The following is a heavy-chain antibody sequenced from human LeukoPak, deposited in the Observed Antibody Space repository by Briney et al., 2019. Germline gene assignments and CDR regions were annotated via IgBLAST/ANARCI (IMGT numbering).Heavy chain of an antibody. CDR1: GGSISSGDYY. CDR2: IYYSGST. CDR3: ARVYFIGQYSYQLPLLAFDI. D-gene: IGHD2-2*01. J-gene: IGHJ3*02. V-gene: IGHV4-30-4*08. Sequence: SETLSLXCTVSGGSISSGDYYWSWMRQPPGKGLEWIGYIYYSGSTYSNPSLKSRVTISVDTSTNQSSLKLSSVTAADTAVYYCARVYFIGQYSYQLPLLAFDIWGQGTMVTVSS.